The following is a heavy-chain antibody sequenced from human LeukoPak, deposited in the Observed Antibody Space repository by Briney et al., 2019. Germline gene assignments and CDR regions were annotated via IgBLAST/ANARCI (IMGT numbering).Heavy chain of an antibody. CDR1: GFTFSNYW. J-gene: IGHJ4*02. V-gene: IGHV3-7*05. D-gene: IGHD6-19*01. Sequence: PGGSLRLSCAASGFTFSNYWMSWVRQAPGKGLEWVANINQGGSEKYYLNSVKGRFTISRDNAKNSLYLQMNSLRTDDTAIYYCVRDGSGYDYWGQGTPVTVSS. CDR2: INQGGSEK. CDR3: VRDGSGYDY.